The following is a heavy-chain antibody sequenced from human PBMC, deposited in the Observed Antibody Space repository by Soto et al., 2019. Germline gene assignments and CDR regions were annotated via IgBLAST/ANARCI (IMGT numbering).Heavy chain of an antibody. J-gene: IGHJ6*02. V-gene: IGHV3-11*01. CDR3: ARDTSDQYSSRPTQGEDYYYGMDV. Sequence: GGSLRLSCAASGFTFSDYYMSWIRQAPGKGLEWVSYISSSGSTIYYADSVKGRFTISRDNAKNSLYLQMNSLRAEDTAVYYCARDTSDQYSSRPTQGEDYYYGMDVWGQGTTVTVYS. CDR2: ISSSGSTI. D-gene: IGHD6-13*01. CDR1: GFTFSDYY.